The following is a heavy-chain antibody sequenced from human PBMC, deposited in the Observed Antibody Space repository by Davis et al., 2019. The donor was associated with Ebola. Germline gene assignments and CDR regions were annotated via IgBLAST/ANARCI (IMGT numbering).Heavy chain of an antibody. V-gene: IGHV1-2*06. CDR2: INPNSGGT. CDR3: ARDPYCSDISCYFDY. D-gene: IGHD2-2*01. Sequence: ASVKVSCKASGYTFTSYGISWVRQAPGQGLEWMGRINPNSGGTNYAQKFQGRVTMTRDTSISTAYMELSRLTSDDTAVYYCARDPYCSDISCYFDYWGQGTLVTVSS. CDR1: GYTFTSYG. J-gene: IGHJ4*02.